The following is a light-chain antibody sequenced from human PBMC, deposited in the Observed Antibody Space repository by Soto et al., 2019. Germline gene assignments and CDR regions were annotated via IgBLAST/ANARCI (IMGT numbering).Light chain of an antibody. J-gene: IGLJ2*01. Sequence: QSALTQPASVSGSPGQSITISCTGTSSDVGGYNYVSWYQQHPGKAPKLMIYEVSNRPSGVSNPFSGSKSCNTASLTISGLQAEDEADYYCSSYTSSSTPGFGGGTKLTVL. CDR1: SSDVGGYNY. CDR3: SSYTSSSTPG. V-gene: IGLV2-14*01. CDR2: EVS.